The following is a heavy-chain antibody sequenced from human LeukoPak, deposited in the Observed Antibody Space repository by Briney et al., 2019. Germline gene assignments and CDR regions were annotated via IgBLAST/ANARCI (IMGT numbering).Heavy chain of an antibody. Sequence: GGSLRLSCAVSGFTFSDYAMSWVRQAPGKGLEWVAVVHHDGSERYYADSVKGRFTISRDNSKNTLYVQMDSLRVEDTAVYYCATGSGYYYDHWGQGTLVTVSS. CDR1: GFTFSDYA. CDR3: ATGSGYYYDH. V-gene: IGHV3-30*04. CDR2: VHHDGSER. J-gene: IGHJ4*02. D-gene: IGHD3-22*01.